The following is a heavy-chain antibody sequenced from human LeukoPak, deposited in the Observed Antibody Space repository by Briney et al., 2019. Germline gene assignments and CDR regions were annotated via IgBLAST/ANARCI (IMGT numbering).Heavy chain of an antibody. Sequence: GGSLRLSCAASGFTVNNNYMSWVRQAPGKGLEWVSTINGRGRSTYYADSVKGRFTVSRDNSKNTLYLQMNSLRAEDTAVYYCAKDVAVAGSFRWGQGTLVTVSS. D-gene: IGHD6-19*01. CDR3: AKDVAVAGSFR. J-gene: IGHJ4*02. CDR1: GFTVNNNY. CDR2: INGRGRST. V-gene: IGHV3-23*01.